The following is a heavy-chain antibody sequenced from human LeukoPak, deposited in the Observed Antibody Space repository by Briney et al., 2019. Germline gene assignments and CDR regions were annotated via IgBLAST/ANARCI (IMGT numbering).Heavy chain of an antibody. J-gene: IGHJ4*02. CDR2: ISYDGSNK. CDR3: ARGDYGDFLPDY. V-gene: IGHV3-30-3*01. D-gene: IGHD4-17*01. Sequence: GGSLRPSCAPSGFTFVSYAMHWVRQAPGRGLEWVAVISYDGSNKYYADSVKGRFTISRDNSKNTLYLQMNSLRAEDTAVYYCARGDYGDFLPDYWGQGTLVTVSS. CDR1: GFTFVSYA.